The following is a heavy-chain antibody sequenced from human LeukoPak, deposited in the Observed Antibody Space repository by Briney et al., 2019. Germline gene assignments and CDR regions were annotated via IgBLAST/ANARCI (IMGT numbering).Heavy chain of an antibody. Sequence: PSETLSLTCTVSGGSISSSSYYWGWIRQPPGKGLEWIGSIYYSGSTYYNPSLKSRVTISVDTSKNQFSLKLSSVTAADTAVYYCAREGVGATPPGFDYWGQGTLVTVSS. V-gene: IGHV4-39*07. CDR1: GGSISSSSYY. D-gene: IGHD1-26*01. J-gene: IGHJ4*02. CDR2: IYYSGST. CDR3: AREGVGATPPGFDY.